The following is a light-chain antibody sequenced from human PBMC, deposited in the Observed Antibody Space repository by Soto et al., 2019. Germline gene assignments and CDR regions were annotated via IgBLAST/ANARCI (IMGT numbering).Light chain of an antibody. CDR2: GSS. J-gene: IGKJ1*01. Sequence: DIQMTQSPSSVSASVGDSVTITCRASQGVSDWVAWYQQKPGEAPKLLIYGSSSLLSGVPSRFSGTRSGTDFTLTISSLQPEDFATYYCQQANSHPWTFGQGTKVDIK. CDR1: QGVSDW. V-gene: IGKV1-12*01. CDR3: QQANSHPWT.